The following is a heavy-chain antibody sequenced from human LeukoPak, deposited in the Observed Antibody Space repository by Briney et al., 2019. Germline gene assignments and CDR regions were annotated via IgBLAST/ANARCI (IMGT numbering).Heavy chain of an antibody. J-gene: IGHJ3*02. CDR1: GGSISSHY. CDR3: ASTFYYGSGSSGDDAFDI. Sequence: SETLSLTCTVSGGSISSHYWSWIRQPPGKGLEWIGYIYYSGSTNYNPSLKSRVTISVDTSKNQFSLKLSSVTAADTAVYYCASTFYYGSGSSGDDAFDIWGQGTMVTVSS. D-gene: IGHD3-10*01. CDR2: IYYSGST. V-gene: IGHV4-59*11.